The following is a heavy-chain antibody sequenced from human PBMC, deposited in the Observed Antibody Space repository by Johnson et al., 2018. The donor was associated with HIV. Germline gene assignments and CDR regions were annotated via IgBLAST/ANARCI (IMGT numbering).Heavy chain of an antibody. J-gene: IGHJ3*02. V-gene: IGHV3-30*18. CDR1: GFTFSSYG. CDR3: AKLPGGKSGFVDAFDS. CDR2: ISYDGSNK. Sequence: QVQLVESGGGLVQPGRSLRLSCAASGFTFSSYGMHWVRQAPGKGLEWVAVISYDGSNKYYADSVKGRFTIYRDNSKNTLYVQMNSLRAEDTAVYYCAKLPGGKSGFVDAFDSWGQGTMVTVSS. D-gene: IGHD4-23*01.